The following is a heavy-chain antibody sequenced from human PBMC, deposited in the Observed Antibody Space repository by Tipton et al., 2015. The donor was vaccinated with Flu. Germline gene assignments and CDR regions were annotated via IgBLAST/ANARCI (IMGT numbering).Heavy chain of an antibody. J-gene: IGHJ4*02. V-gene: IGHV4-38-2*02. Sequence: TLSLTCTVSGYSISSGFYCGWIRQPPGKGLEWIGNIYHSGSTFYNPSLKSRVTISVDTSKNQFSLKLSSVTAADTAVYYCARGDGYNFDYWGQGTLVTVSS. CDR3: ARGDGYNFDY. D-gene: IGHD5-24*01. CDR2: IYHSGST. CDR1: GYSISSGFY.